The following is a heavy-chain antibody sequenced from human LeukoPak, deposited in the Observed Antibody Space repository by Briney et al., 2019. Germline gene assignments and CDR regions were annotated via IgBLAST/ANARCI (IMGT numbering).Heavy chain of an antibody. D-gene: IGHD7-27*01. CDR2: VSPPGGGT. V-gene: IGHV3-23*01. Sequence: GGSLRLSCAASGFTFSNYSMNWVRQAPGKGLEWVSGVSPPGGGTYYADSVKGRFTISRDDSRNTLSLQMNSLRVEDTAVYYCARDLAWGAFDYWGQGILVAVSS. CDR1: GFTFSNYS. CDR3: ARDLAWGAFDY. J-gene: IGHJ4*02.